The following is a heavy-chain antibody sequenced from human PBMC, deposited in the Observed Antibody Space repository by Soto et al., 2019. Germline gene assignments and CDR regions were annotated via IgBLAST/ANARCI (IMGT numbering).Heavy chain of an antibody. CDR2: ISGSGGST. J-gene: IGHJ6*02. D-gene: IGHD5-12*01. V-gene: IGHV3-23*01. Sequence: GGSLRLSCAASGFTFSSYAMSWVRQAPGKGLEWVSAISGSGGSTYYADSVKGRFTISRDNSKNTLYLKMNSLRAEATAVYYCAKDGVEIVATTLQDYYGMDVWGQGTTVTVSS. CDR3: AKDGVEIVATTLQDYYGMDV. CDR1: GFTFSSYA.